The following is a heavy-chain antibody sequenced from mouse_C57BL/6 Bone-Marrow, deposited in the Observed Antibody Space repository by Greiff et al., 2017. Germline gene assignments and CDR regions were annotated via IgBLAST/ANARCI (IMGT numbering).Heavy chain of an antibody. D-gene: IGHD1-1*01. CDR1: GFNIKDDY. CDR3: THYYYSSYYFDY. Sequence: EVQLQRSGAELVRPGASVKLSCTASGFNIKDDYMHWVKQRPEQGLEWIGWIDPENGDTKYASKFQGKATITAATSSNTAYMQLSILTSEDTSVYSCTHYYYSSYYFDYWGQGTTLTVSS. CDR2: IDPENGDT. V-gene: IGHV14-4*01. J-gene: IGHJ2*01.